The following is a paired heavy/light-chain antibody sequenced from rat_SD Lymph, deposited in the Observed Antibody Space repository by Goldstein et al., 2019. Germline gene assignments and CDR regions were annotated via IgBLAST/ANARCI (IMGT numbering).Heavy chain of an antibody. CDR2: IKPDGSKT. Sequence: EVKLVESGGGLVLPGASLKLSCIVSGFTFSDYWMRWVRQAPGKGLEFIGEIKPDGSKTNYAPSMKGRFTISRDNAKNTLYLQMSSVRSEDTATYYCASNRFAYWGQGTLVTVSS. J-gene: IGHJ3*01. CDR1: GFTFSDYW. CDR3: ASNRFAY. V-gene: IGHV11-9*01.
Light chain of an antibody. J-gene: IGKJ5*01. CDR1: SSVSY. CDR2: ETS. Sequence: EIVLTQSPTTMAASPGEKVTLTCRASSSVSYMHWYQQRSGTSPKLWIYETSKLASGVPNRFSGSGSGTSYSLTINSMETEDAATYYCQQGSSYPPTFGSGTKLEIK. V-gene: IGKV4S5*01. CDR3: QQGSSYPPT.